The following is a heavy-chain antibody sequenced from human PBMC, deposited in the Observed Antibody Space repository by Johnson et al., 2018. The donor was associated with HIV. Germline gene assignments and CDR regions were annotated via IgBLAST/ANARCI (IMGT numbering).Heavy chain of an antibody. J-gene: IGHJ3*01. CDR3: ARSGPNWAFDF. V-gene: IGHV3-20*04. D-gene: IGHD1-1*01. CDR1: GFTVSSNY. CDR2: INWTGDST. Sequence: VQLVESGGGLIQPGGSLRLSCAASGFTVSSNYMSWVRQAPGKGLEWVSGINWTGDSTGYADSVKGRFTISKDNAKNSLYLQMNSLRAEDTAVYYCARSGPNWAFDFWGQGTMVTVSS.